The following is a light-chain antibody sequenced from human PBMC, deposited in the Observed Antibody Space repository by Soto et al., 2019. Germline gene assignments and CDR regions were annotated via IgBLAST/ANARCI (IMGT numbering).Light chain of an antibody. Sequence: EIVLTQSPATLSLSPGERATLSCRASQSVYTYLAWYQQKPGQAPRLLIYNASKRATGIPARFSGSGSGTDFTLTISSLEPEDFAVYYCQQRSNGPPGGSFGQGTKLEI. J-gene: IGKJ2*01. V-gene: IGKV3-11*01. CDR1: QSVYTY. CDR3: QQRSNGPPGGS. CDR2: NAS.